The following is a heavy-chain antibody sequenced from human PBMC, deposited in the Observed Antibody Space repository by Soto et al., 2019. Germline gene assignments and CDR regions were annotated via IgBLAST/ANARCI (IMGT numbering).Heavy chain of an antibody. CDR2: IGPESGAT. J-gene: IGHJ4*02. CDR1: GYTFTGHY. D-gene: IGHD1-26*01. Sequence: ASVKVSCKASGYTFTGHYIHWVRQAPEQGPEWMGEIGPESGATRYAQKFQGRVTMTRDMSITTVYMELNNLSPDDTAVYYCGRGRSGQIVVFYWAQGTPVTVSS. V-gene: IGHV1-2*02. CDR3: GRGRSGQIVVFY.